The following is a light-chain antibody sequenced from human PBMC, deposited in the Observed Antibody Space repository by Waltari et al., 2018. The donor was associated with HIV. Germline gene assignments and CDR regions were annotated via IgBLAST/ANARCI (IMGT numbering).Light chain of an antibody. CDR2: GNS. Sequence: QSVLTQPPSVSGAPGQRVTISCTGSSSNIGAGYDVHWYQQLPGTAPNLLIYGNSNRPAGVPDRFSGSKSGTSASLAITGRQAGDEADYYCQSYDSSLSVVFGGGTKLTVL. CDR3: QSYDSSLSVV. CDR1: SSNIGAGYD. J-gene: IGLJ2*01. V-gene: IGLV1-40*01.